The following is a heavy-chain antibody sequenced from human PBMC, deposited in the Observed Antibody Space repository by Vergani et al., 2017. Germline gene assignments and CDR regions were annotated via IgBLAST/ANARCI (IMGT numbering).Heavy chain of an antibody. CDR3: AKGPQQLVRYYYYYMYV. CDR1: GFTFSSYG. CDR2: ISYDGSNK. J-gene: IGHJ6*03. D-gene: IGHD6-13*01. V-gene: IGHV3-30*18. Sequence: QVQLVGSGGGVVQPGRSLRLSCAASGFTFSSYGMHWVRQAPGKGLEWVAVISYDGSNKYYADSLKGRFTISRDNSKNTLYLQMNSLRAEDTAVYYCAKGPQQLVRYYYYYMYVWGKGTTVTVS.